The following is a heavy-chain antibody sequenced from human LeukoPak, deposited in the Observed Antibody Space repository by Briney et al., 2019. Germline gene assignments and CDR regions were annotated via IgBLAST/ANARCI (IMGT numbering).Heavy chain of an antibody. CDR3: ARGIGYYDSSGYPGPGWSDY. CDR1: GYTFTSYG. J-gene: IGHJ4*02. D-gene: IGHD3-22*01. V-gene: IGHV1-18*01. CDR2: ISAYNGNT. Sequence: ASVKVSCKASGYTFTSYGISWVRQAPGQGLEWMGWISAYNGNTNYAQKLQGRVTMTTDTSTSTAYMELRSLRSDDTAVYYCARGIGYYDSSGYPGPGWSDYWGQGTLVTVSS.